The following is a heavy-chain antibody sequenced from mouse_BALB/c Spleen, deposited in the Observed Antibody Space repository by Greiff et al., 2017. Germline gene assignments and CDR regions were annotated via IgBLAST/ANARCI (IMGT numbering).Heavy chain of an antibody. V-gene: IGHV5-12-1*01. CDR3: ARHGKDAMDY. J-gene: IGHJ4*01. CDR2: ISSGGGST. Sequence: EVMLVESGGGLVKPGGSLKLSCAASGFAFSSYDMSWVRQTPEKRLEWVAYISSGGGSTYYPDTVKGRFTISRDNAKNTLYLQMSSLKSEDTAMYYCARHGKDAMDYWGQGTSVTVSS. D-gene: IGHD2-1*01. CDR1: GFAFSSYD.